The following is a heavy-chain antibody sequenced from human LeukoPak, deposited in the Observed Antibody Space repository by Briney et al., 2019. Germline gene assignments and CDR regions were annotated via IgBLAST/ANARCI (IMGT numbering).Heavy chain of an antibody. CDR3: ARGRRCNSTSCHMRAGYYYYYGMDV. D-gene: IGHD2-2*02. CDR1: GGSFSGYY. J-gene: IGHJ6*02. V-gene: IGHV4-34*01. CDR2: INHSGST. Sequence: PSETLSLTSAVYGGSFSGYYWSWIRQPPGKGLEWIGEINHSGSTNYNPSLKSRVTISVYTSKNQCSLKLSSVTAADTAVYYCARGRRCNSTSCHMRAGYYYYYGMDVWGQGTTVTVSS.